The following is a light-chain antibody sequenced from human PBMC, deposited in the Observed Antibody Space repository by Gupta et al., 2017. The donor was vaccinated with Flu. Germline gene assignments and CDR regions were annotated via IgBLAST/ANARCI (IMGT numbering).Light chain of an antibody. J-gene: IGLJ3*02. CDR1: GDIATNY. CDR2: DDY. Sequence: GDIATNYVQWYQQRTGTSTSTVITDDYKRPPGVPDRFSGSIDTSTNLSYLTIAGLTTDDETDDCCQSYDGGNWVFGGGTKLTVL. V-gene: IGLV6-57*01. CDR3: QSYDGGNWV.